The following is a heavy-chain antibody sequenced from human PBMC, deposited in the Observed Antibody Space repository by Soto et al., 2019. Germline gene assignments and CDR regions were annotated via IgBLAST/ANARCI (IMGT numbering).Heavy chain of an antibody. Sequence: GGSLRLSCAASGFTFSSYSMNWVRQAPGKGLEWVSSISSSSSYIYYADSVKGRYTISRDNAKNSLYLQMNSLRAEATAVYYCARVRGSSPGDYYYYGMDVWGQGTTVTVSS. CDR1: GFTFSSYS. CDR3: ARVRGSSPGDYYYYGMDV. V-gene: IGHV3-21*01. CDR2: ISSSSSYI. D-gene: IGHD1-26*01. J-gene: IGHJ6*02.